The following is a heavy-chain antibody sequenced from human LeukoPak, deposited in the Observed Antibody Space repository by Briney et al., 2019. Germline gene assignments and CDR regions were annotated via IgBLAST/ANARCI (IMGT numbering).Heavy chain of an antibody. CDR1: GFTFSTYD. D-gene: IGHD1-14*01. V-gene: IGHV3-23*01. CDR3: ARESRYRDYFDY. Sequence: AGSLRLSCAASGFTFSTYDISWVRQAPGKGLEWVSGVSPSGNTTYYPDSVKGRFAISRDNAKNTVYLQMNSVRADDTAVYYCARESRYRDYFDYWGQGTMVTVSS. J-gene: IGHJ4*02. CDR2: VSPSGNTT.